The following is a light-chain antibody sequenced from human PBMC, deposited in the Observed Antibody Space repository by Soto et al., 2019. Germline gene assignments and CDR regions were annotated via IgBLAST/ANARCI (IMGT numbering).Light chain of an antibody. J-gene: IGKJ2*01. CDR3: QHYSTCWFS. V-gene: IGKV1-5*03. CDR1: QSIGRW. Sequence: DIQMTQSPSTLSASVGDRVTITCRASQSIGRWLAWDQQKPGKAPKLLIYKASDLESGVPSRFSGSGSETEFTLTISSLQPEDFATYYGQHYSTCWFSFGQVPKLDIK. CDR2: KAS.